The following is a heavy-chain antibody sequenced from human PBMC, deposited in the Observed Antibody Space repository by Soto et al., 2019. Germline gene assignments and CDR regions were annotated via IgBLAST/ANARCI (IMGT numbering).Heavy chain of an antibody. CDR1: GFTFSSYG. V-gene: IGHV3-30*18. CDR2: ISYDGSNK. CDR3: AKDQSGSYYYYSYGMDV. Sequence: GGSLRLSCAASGFTFSSYGMHWVRQAPGKGLEWVAVISYDGSNKYYADSVKGRFTISRDNSKNTLYLQMNSLRAEDTAVYYCAKDQSGSYYYYSYGMDVWGQGTTVTVSS. D-gene: IGHD1-26*01. J-gene: IGHJ6*02.